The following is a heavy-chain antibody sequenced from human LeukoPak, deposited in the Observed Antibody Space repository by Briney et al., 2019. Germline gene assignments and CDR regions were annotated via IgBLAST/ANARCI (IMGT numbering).Heavy chain of an antibody. CDR1: GGSIRSYY. CDR2: IYYSGST. CDR3: ARENTVRSYYYYGMDV. J-gene: IGHJ6*02. Sequence: SETLSLTCSVSGGSIRSYYWSWIRQPPGKGLEWIGYIYYSGSTNYNPSLKSRVTISVDTSKNQFSLKLSSVTAADTAVYYCARENTVRSYYYYGMDVWGQGTTVTVSS. D-gene: IGHD4-17*01. V-gene: IGHV4-59*01.